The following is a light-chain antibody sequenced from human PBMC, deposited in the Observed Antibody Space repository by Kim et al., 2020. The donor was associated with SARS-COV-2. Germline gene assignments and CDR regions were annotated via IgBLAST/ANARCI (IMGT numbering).Light chain of an antibody. CDR1: QCINIL. Sequence: RATFSCRASQCINILFAWYQQKPGKAPKLLIFSASSLRRGVPSRFSGSGSGTDFSLTINSLQPEDFATYYCQQTNSFPRLTFGGGTKVDIK. CDR3: QQTNSFPRLT. CDR2: SAS. V-gene: IGKV1D-12*01. J-gene: IGKJ4*01.